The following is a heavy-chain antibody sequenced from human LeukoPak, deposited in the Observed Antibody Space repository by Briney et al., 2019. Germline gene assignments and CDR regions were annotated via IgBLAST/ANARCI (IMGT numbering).Heavy chain of an antibody. V-gene: IGHV4-39*01. Sequence: PSETLSPTCTVSGGSISSSSYYWGWIRQPPGQGLEWIGSIYYSGSTYYNPSLKSRVTISVDTSKNQFSLKLSSVTAADTAVYYCASITLRVLDYWGQGTLVTVSS. CDR1: GGSISSSSYY. CDR2: IYYSGST. D-gene: IGHD3-3*01. CDR3: ASITLRVLDY. J-gene: IGHJ4*02.